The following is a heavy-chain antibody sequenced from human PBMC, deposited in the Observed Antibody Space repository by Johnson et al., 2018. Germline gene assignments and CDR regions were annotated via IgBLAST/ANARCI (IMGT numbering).Heavy chain of an antibody. V-gene: IGHV3-30*03. CDR2: ISYDGSNK. CDR1: GFTFSSFG. J-gene: IGHJ3*02. D-gene: IGHD3-10*01. CDR3: TRDQLWGVINAFDI. Sequence: QVQLVQSGGGVVQPGRSLRLSCAASGFTFSSFGMHWVRQAPGKGLEWVAVISYDGSNKYYADSVKGRFTISRDNSKNTLYLQMNSLRAEEPAVYYCTRDQLWGVINAFDIWGQGTMVTVSS.